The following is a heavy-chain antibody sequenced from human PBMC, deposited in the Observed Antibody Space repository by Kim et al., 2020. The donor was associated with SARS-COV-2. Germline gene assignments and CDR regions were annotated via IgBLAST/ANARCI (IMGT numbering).Heavy chain of an antibody. CDR3: AVRGV. CDR2: ISSSGSNK. V-gene: IGHV3-11*01. Sequence: GGSLRLSCAASGFTFSDYYMHWIRQAPGKGLEWISYISSSGSNKYYADSVKGRFSISRDNAKNSLYLQMNSLRLDDTAVYYCAVRGVWGQGTSVIVS. CDR1: GFTFSDYY. J-gene: IGHJ6*02. D-gene: IGHD3-10*01.